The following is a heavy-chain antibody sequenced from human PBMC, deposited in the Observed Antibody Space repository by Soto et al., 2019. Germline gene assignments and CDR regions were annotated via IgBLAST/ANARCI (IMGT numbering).Heavy chain of an antibody. CDR2: IKSETDGATT. CDR1: GFTFTNAW. J-gene: IGHJ4*02. D-gene: IGHD3-10*01. V-gene: IGHV3-15*01. Sequence: EVQLVESGGGLVKPGGSLRPSCTASGFTFTNAWMSWVRQAPGKGLEWVGRIKSETDGATTDYAAPVKGRFTISRADSTNTLYLHMNSLKTEDTAVYYCTRTILQWFGESDWGQGTLVTVSS. CDR3: TRTILQWFGESD.